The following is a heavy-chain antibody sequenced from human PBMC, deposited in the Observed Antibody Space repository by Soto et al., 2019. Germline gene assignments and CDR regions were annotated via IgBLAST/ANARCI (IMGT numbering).Heavy chain of an antibody. CDR2: INRASIYI. CDR1: GFTFSTYD. D-gene: IGHD4-17*01. J-gene: IGHJ4*02. CDR3: ARRTVTTYHYFDY. Sequence: GSLRLACVASGFTFSTYDMNWVRQAPGKGLEWVSSINRASIYIYYADSVRGRFTISRDNAKNSLYLQMDSLRVEDKAVYYCARRTVTTYHYFDYWGQGTLVTVYS. V-gene: IGHV3-21*01.